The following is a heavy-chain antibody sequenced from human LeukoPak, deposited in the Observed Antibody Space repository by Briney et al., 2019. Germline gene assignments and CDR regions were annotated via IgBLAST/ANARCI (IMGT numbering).Heavy chain of an antibody. V-gene: IGHV3-49*03. CDR1: GFTFGVYA. CDR2: ITSKAYSGTT. Sequence: PGGSLRLSCTASGFTFGVYAMSWFRQAPGKGLEWVGFITSKAYSGTTKYAASVKGRLTISRDDSNSIAYLQMNSLKTEDTALYFCTRTRWATGTITDYWGQGTLVTVSS. J-gene: IGHJ4*02. D-gene: IGHD1-1*01. CDR3: TRTRWATGTITDY.